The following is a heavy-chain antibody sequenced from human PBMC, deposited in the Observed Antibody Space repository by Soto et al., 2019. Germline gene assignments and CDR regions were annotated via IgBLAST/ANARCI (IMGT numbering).Heavy chain of an antibody. CDR3: ARLWGHYFDY. D-gene: IGHD7-27*01. V-gene: IGHV4-61*01. J-gene: IGHJ4*02. Sequence: PSETLSLTCTVSGGSVSSGSYYWSWIRQPPGKGLEWIGYIYYSGSTNYNPSLKSRVTISVDTSKNQFSLKLSSVTAADTAVYYCARLWGHYFDYWGQGTLVTVSS. CDR2: IYYSGST. CDR1: GGSVSSGSYY.